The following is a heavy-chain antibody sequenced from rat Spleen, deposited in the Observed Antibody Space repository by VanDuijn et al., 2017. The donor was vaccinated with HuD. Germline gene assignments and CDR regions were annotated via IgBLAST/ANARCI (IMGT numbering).Heavy chain of an antibody. D-gene: IGHD1-7*01. CDR3: ARRHYGYADYFYY. CDR1: GFSFSDFY. CDR2: VSYEGRST. Sequence: EVQLVESGGGLVQPGRSLRLSCAASGFSFSDFYMAWVRQAPTKGLEWVATVSYEGRSTYYRDSVEARFTISRDNEKSTQYLQMDSLRSEDTAAYYCARRHYGYADYFYYWGEGVMVTVSS. V-gene: IGHV5-7*01. J-gene: IGHJ2*01.